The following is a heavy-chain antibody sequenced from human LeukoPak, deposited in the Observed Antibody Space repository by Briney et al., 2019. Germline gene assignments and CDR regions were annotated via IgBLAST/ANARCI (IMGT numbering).Heavy chain of an antibody. D-gene: IGHD6-19*01. V-gene: IGHV3-23*01. CDR1: GFTFSSYA. CDR3: AKGSTLSYSSGWYYYFDY. J-gene: IGHJ4*02. Sequence: PGGSLGLSCAASGFTFSSYAMSWVRQAPGKGLEWVSAISGSGGSTYYADSVKGRFTISRDNSKNTLYLQMNSLRAEDTAVYYCAKGSTLSYSSGWYYYFDYWGQGTLVTVSS. CDR2: ISGSGGST.